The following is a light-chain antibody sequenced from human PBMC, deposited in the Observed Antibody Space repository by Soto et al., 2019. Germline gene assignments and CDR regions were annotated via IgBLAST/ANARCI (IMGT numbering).Light chain of an antibody. CDR1: TGAVTSNHH. Sequence: QAVVTQEPSLTVSPGGTVTLTCGSSTGAVTSNHHPYWFQQKAGQAPRTLIYDTSNKHSWTPARFSGSLHGDKAALTLSGAQPEDEAQYYCLLSDNAAWVFGGGTKLTVL. J-gene: IGLJ2*01. CDR2: DTS. CDR3: LLSDNAAWV. V-gene: IGLV7-46*01.